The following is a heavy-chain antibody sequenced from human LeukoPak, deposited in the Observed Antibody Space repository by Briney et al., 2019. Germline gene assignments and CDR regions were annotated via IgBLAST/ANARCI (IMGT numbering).Heavy chain of an antibody. Sequence: GGSLRLSCAASGFTFSSYGMHWVRQAPGKGLEWVSAVSGHGDTTDYVDSVKGRFTISRDNSRNTVHLQIDSLRIEDTGVYYCARGSTAAAPGWVYWGRGTLVTVSS. D-gene: IGHD6-19*01. CDR3: ARGSTAAAPGWVY. J-gene: IGHJ4*01. CDR1: GFTFSSYG. CDR2: VSGHGDTT. V-gene: IGHV3-23*01.